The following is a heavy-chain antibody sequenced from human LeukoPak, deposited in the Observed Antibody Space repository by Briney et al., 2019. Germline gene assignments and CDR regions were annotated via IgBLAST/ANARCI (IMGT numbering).Heavy chain of an antibody. CDR3: VRGNTYLDY. CDR2: IYHSGSS. V-gene: IGHV4-38-2*02. Sequence: ETLSLTCTVSGYSISSGYYWGWIRQPPGKGLEWIGSIYHSGSSSYKSSLKSRVTMSVDMYKNQISLRLSSVTAADTAVYYCVRGNTYLDYWGQGTSVTVSS. CDR1: GYSISSGYY. J-gene: IGHJ4*02.